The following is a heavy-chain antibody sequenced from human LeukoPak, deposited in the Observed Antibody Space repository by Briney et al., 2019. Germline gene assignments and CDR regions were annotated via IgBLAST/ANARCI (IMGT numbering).Heavy chain of an antibody. Sequence: PGGSLRLSCAASGFTFSSYAMSWVRQAPGKGLEWVSAISGSGGSTYYADSVKGRFTISRDNSKNTLYLQMNSLRAEDTAVYYCARGMIQGYSYEPAFDYWGQGTLVTVSS. J-gene: IGHJ4*02. V-gene: IGHV3-23*01. CDR1: GFTFSSYA. CDR3: ARGMIQGYSYEPAFDY. CDR2: ISGSGGST. D-gene: IGHD5-18*01.